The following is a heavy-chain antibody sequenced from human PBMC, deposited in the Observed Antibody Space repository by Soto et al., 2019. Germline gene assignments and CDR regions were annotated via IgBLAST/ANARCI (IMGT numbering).Heavy chain of an antibody. CDR2: IDPSDSYT. Sequence: GESLKISCKGSGYSFTSYLISWVRQMPVKGLEWMGRIDPSDSYTNYSPSFQGHVTISADKSISTAYLQWSSLKASDTAMYYCARRGSDSRSATGAFDISVQGTMVTVSS. D-gene: IGHD6-6*01. V-gene: IGHV5-10-1*01. CDR3: ARRGSDSRSATGAFDI. CDR1: GYSFTSYL. J-gene: IGHJ3*02.